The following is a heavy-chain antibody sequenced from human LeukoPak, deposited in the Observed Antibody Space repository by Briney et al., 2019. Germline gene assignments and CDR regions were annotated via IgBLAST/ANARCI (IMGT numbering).Heavy chain of an antibody. CDR3: ARDPDMSSYGLVSWFDP. Sequence: EASVKGSCKASGYTFTGYYIHWVRQAPGQGLEWMGWINPNSGGTNYAQKFQGRVTMTRDTSINTAYMELSRLRSDDTAVYDCARDPDMSSYGLVSWFDPWGQGTLVTVSS. CDR2: INPNSGGT. V-gene: IGHV1-2*02. D-gene: IGHD5-18*01. J-gene: IGHJ5*02. CDR1: GYTFTGYY.